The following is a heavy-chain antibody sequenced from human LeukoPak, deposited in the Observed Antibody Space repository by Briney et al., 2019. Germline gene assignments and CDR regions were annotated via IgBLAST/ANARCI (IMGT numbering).Heavy chain of an antibody. CDR2: IKQDGSEK. J-gene: IGHJ6*02. CDR1: GFTFSSYW. D-gene: IGHD2-2*01. Sequence: GGSLRLSCAASGFTFSSYWMSWVRQAPGKGLEWVANIKQDGSEKYYVDSVKGRFTISRDNAKNSLYLQMNSLRAEDTAVYYCARVVVVVDSGMDVWGQGTTVIVSS. V-gene: IGHV3-7*01. CDR3: ARVVVVVDSGMDV.